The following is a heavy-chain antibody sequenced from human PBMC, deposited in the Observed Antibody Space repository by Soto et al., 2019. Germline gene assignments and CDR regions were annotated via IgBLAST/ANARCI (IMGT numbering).Heavy chain of an antibody. CDR3: ATGFTLVGASDAFDI. CDR1: GYTLTELS. CDR2: FDPEDGET. D-gene: IGHD1-26*01. Sequence: ASVKVSCKVSGYTLTELSMHWVRQAPGKGLEWMGGFDPEDGETIYAQKFQGRVTMTEDTSTDTAYMELSSLRSEDTAVYYCATGFTLVGASDAFDIWGQGTMVTVSS. J-gene: IGHJ3*02. V-gene: IGHV1-24*01.